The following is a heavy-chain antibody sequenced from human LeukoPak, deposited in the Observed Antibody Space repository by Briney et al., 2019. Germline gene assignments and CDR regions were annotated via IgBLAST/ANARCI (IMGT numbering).Heavy chain of an antibody. CDR2: IWYDGSNK. D-gene: IGHD3-10*01. Sequence: GRSLRLSCAASGFTFSSYGMHWVRQAPGKGLEWVAVIWYDGSNKYYADSVKGRFTISRDNSKNTLYLQMNSLRAEDTAVYYCARDTELGAMVRGVNLAYWGQGTLVTVSS. CDR1: GFTFSSYG. V-gene: IGHV3-33*01. J-gene: IGHJ4*02. CDR3: ARDTELGAMVRGVNLAY.